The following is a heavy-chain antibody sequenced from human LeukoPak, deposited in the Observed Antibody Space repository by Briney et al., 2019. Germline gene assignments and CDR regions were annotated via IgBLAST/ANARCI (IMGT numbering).Heavy chain of an antibody. CDR1: GGSISSSSYY. J-gene: IGHJ6*02. Sequence: SETLSLTCTVSGGSISSSSYYWGWIRQPPGKGLEWIGSIYYSGSTYYNPSLKSRVTISVDTSKNQFSLKLSSVTAADTAVYYCARKRGATNYYYYGMDVWGQGTTVTVSS. V-gene: IGHV4-39*01. D-gene: IGHD4/OR15-4a*01. CDR2: IYYSGST. CDR3: ARKRGATNYYYYGMDV.